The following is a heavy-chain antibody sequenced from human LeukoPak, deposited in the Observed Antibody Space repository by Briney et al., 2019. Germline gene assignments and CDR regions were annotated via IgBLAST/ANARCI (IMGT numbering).Heavy chain of an antibody. J-gene: IGHJ6*04. CDR3: ARGSMVRGPRIMDV. CDR2: INPNSGGT. D-gene: IGHD3-10*01. V-gene: IGHV1-2*04. CDR1: GYTFTGYY. Sequence: ASVKVSCKASGYTFTGYYMHWVRQAPGQGLEWMGWINPNSGGTNYAQKFQGWVTMTRDTSFSTAYMELSRLRSDDTAVYYCARGSMVRGPRIMDVWGKGTTVTVSS.